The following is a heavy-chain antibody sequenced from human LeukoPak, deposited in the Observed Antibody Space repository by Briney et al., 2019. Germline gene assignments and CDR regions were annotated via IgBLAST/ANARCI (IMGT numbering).Heavy chain of an antibody. Sequence: KPSETLSLTCTVSGGSISSYYWSWIRQPPGKGLEWIGYIYYSGSTNYNPSLKSRVTISVDTSKNQFSLKLSSVTAADTAVYYCAISPITIFGVVISYFDYWGQGTLVTVSS. CDR3: AISPITIFGVVISYFDY. CDR2: IYYSGST. J-gene: IGHJ4*02. CDR1: GGSISSYY. D-gene: IGHD3-3*01. V-gene: IGHV4-59*01.